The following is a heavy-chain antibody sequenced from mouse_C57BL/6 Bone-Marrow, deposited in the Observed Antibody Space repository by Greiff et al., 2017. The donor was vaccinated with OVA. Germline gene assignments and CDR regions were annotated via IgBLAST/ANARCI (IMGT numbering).Heavy chain of an antibody. J-gene: IGHJ3*01. CDR1: GFTFSSYA. CDR2: ISSGGDYI. D-gene: IGHD2-12*01. CDR3: RREGGYSGFAY. Sequence: EVKLMESGEGLVKPGGSLKLSCAASGFTFSSYAMSWVRQTPEKRLEWVAYISSGGDYIYYADTVKGRFTISRDNARNTLYLQMSSLKSEDTAMYYCRREGGYSGFAYWGQGTLVTVSA. V-gene: IGHV5-9-1*02.